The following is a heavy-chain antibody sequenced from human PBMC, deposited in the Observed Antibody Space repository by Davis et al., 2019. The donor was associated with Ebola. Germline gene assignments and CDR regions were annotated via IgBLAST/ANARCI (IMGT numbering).Heavy chain of an antibody. J-gene: IGHJ4*02. CDR2: IKEDGSEE. CDR3: ARTNFGVVQDY. V-gene: IGHV3-7*01. Sequence: GGSLRLSCVVSGFTFSSYWMSWVRQAPGKGLEWVANIKEDGSEEYYGDSVKGRFTISRDNAKNSLYLQMNSLRAEDTAVYYCARTNFGVVQDYWGQGTLVTVSS. D-gene: IGHD3-3*01. CDR1: GFTFSSYW.